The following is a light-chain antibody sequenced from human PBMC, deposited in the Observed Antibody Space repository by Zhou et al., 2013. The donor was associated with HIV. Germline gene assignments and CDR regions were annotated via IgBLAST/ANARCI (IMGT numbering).Light chain of an antibody. V-gene: IGKV1-33*01. CDR2: ETS. Sequence: DIQMTQSPSSLSASVGDRVTLTCRASQSINTFLYWYQHKPGKAPKLLMYETSNLETGVPSRFSGGGSGSDFTFTISSLQPEDVATYFCQQYNILPVTFGGGTKVDIK. CDR1: QSINTF. J-gene: IGKJ4*01. CDR3: QQYNILPVT.